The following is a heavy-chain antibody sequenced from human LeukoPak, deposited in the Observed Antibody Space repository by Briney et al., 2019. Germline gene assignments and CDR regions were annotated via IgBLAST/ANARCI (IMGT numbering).Heavy chain of an antibody. Sequence: GGSLRLSCTASGFTFNNYAMNWVRQAPGKGLEWVSSINNSSSFIFYADSVKGRFTISRDNAKNSLYLQMSSLKASDTAMYYCARLPRFLGAGWGLDYWGQGTLVTVSS. CDR3: ARLPRFLGAGWGLDY. V-gene: IGHV3-21*04. CDR1: GFTFNNYA. D-gene: IGHD3-16*01. CDR2: INNSSSFI. J-gene: IGHJ4*02.